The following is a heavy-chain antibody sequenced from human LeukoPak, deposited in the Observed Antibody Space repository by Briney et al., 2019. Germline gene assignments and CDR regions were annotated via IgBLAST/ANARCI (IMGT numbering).Heavy chain of an antibody. D-gene: IGHD1-26*01. J-gene: IGHJ4*02. V-gene: IGHV3-30-3*01. Sequence: GRSLRPSCAASGSTFSSYAMHWVRQAPGKGLEWVAVISYDGSNKNYADSVKGRFTISRDNSKNTLYLQMNSLRAEDTAVYYCARGPEWEPYYFDYWGQGTLVTVSS. CDR3: ARGPEWEPYYFDY. CDR2: ISYDGSNK. CDR1: GSTFSSYA.